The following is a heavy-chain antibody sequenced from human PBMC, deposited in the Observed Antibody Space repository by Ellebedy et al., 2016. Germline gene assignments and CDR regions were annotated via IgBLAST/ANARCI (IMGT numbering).Heavy chain of an antibody. CDR3: ARDPMWGFDP. V-gene: IGHV4-59*01. Sequence: SETLSLTXSVSGGSMTGYYWTWIRQPPGKGLEWIGYVSYSGSTIYSPSLKSRVTISIDTSKNRFSLKLTSVTAADTAVYYCARDPMWGFDPWGQGTLVTVSS. CDR1: GGSMTGYY. CDR2: VSYSGST. J-gene: IGHJ5*02. D-gene: IGHD3-10*02.